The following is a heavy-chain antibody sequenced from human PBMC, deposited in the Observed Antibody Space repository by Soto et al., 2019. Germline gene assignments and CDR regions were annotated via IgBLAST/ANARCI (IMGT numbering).Heavy chain of an antibody. D-gene: IGHD2-21*02. CDR1: GYTFTSYA. J-gene: IGHJ6*02. Sequence: QVQLVQSGAEVKKPGASVKVSCKASGYTFTSYAMHWVRQAPGQRLEWMGWINAGNGNTKYSQKFQGRVTITRDTSASTAYMELSSLRSEDTAVYYCARVNVVTADLEYYYGMDVWGQGTTVTVSS. V-gene: IGHV1-3*01. CDR2: INAGNGNT. CDR3: ARVNVVTADLEYYYGMDV.